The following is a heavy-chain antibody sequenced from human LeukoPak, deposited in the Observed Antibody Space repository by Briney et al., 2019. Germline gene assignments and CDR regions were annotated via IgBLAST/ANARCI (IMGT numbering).Heavy chain of an antibody. J-gene: IGHJ6*02. Sequence: SVKVSCKASGGTFSSYAISWVRQAPGQGLEWMGGIIPIFGTANYAQKFQGRVTIIADESTSTAYMELSSLRSEDTAVYYCAREKASSSPYYYYGMDVWGQGTTVTVSS. CDR3: AREKASSSPYYYYGMDV. V-gene: IGHV1-69*13. CDR1: GGTFSSYA. CDR2: IIPIFGTA. D-gene: IGHD6-6*01.